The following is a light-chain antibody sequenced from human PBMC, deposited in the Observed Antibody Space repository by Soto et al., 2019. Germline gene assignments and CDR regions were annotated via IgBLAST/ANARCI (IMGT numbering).Light chain of an antibody. CDR2: GAS. Sequence: DIGCTHAPGTLSLCPDERATLSCRAIQSVSRNCLSSYQQKPGQAPRILIYGASSRATGIADRFSGGGSGTDFTLSISKVEPEDFAVYYCQQYGRPPRATFGEGTRLEIK. CDR3: QQYGRPPRAT. V-gene: IGKV3-20*01. J-gene: IGKJ5*01. CDR1: QSVSRNC.